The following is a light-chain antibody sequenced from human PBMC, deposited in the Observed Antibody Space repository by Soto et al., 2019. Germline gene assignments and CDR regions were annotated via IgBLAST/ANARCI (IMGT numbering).Light chain of an antibody. Sequence: DFQMTQSPSSLSASVGDRVTITCQASQDISYYLNWCQQKPGKAPKLLIYDASDMETGVPSRFSGSRSGTDFTLTISSLQPEDIATYYCQQYYDFPWTFGQGTKVEIK. J-gene: IGKJ1*01. CDR2: DAS. CDR3: QQYYDFPWT. V-gene: IGKV1-33*01. CDR1: QDISYY.